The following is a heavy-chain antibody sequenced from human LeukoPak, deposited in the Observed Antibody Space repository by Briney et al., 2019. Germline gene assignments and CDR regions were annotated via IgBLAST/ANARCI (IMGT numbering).Heavy chain of an antibody. Sequence: SETLSLTCTVSGGSISRFYWSWIRQPPGKGLEWIGYIYYSGSTNYNPSLKSRVTISVDTSKHQVSLKLSSVTAADTAVYYCARSKVPTYYYYYYMDVWGKGATVTVSS. J-gene: IGHJ6*03. CDR2: IYYSGST. V-gene: IGHV4-59*01. CDR1: GGSISRFY. D-gene: IGHD4/OR15-4a*01. CDR3: ARSKVPTYYYYYYMDV.